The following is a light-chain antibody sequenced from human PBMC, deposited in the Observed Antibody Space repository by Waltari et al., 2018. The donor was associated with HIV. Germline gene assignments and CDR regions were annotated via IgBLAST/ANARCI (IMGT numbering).Light chain of an antibody. J-gene: IGLJ1*01. CDR1: RLGDFD. CDR3: QAWDSVTGV. V-gene: IGLV3-1*01. Sequence: SFELTQSPSLSVSPGPTASITCSGDRLGDFDLCWYQQKPGQSPALFIYQNNKRPSGIPRRFSGSNSGNTSTLTIRGTLAMDEADYYCQAWDSVTGVFGTGTKVTVL. CDR2: QNN.